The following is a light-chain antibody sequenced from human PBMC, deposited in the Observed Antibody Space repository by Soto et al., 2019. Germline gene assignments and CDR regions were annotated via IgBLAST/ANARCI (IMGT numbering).Light chain of an antibody. CDR3: MQALQTPIT. CDR1: QSLLHRNGYNY. J-gene: IGKJ5*01. V-gene: IGKV2-28*01. CDR2: SGS. Sequence: DIVMTQSPLSLPVTPGEPASISCRSSQSLLHRNGYNYLDWYLQKPGQSPQLLIYSGSNRASGVPDRFSGSGSGTDFTLKISRVEAEDVGIYYCMQALQTPITFGQGTRLEIK.